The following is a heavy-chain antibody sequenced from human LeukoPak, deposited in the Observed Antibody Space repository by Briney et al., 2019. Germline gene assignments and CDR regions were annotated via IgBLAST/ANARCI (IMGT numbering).Heavy chain of an antibody. CDR1: GFTFSRNA. V-gene: IGHV3-30*02. J-gene: IGHJ4*02. D-gene: IGHD6-19*01. CDR3: ARDISSGWSLEY. CDR2: IAHHGSNK. Sequence: PGGSLRLSCPASGFTFSRNAIHWVRQGPGKGLEWVSYIAHHGSNKYYADSVKGRFTISRDNSKRTLYLQMNSLRADDTAVYYCARDISSGWSLEYWGQGTLVTVSS.